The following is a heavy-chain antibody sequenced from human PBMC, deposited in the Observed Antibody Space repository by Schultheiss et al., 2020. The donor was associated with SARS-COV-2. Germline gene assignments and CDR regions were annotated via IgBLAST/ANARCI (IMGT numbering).Heavy chain of an antibody. CDR1: VFTFSRHC. Sequence: GESLKISCAASVFTFSRHCMHWVRQASGKGLEWVGRIRSKANSYATAYAASVKGRFTISREDSKNTAYLQMNSLRAEDTAVYYCARSGNYYYYGMDVWGQGTTVTVSS. J-gene: IGHJ6*02. V-gene: IGHV3-73*01. CDR3: ARSGNYYYYGMDV. CDR2: IRSKANSYAT.